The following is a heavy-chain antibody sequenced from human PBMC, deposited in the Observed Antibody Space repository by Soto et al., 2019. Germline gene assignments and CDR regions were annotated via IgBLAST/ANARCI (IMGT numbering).Heavy chain of an antibody. CDR3: GRVVEGATRHTDPDS. CDR2: VYHNGGA. CDR1: GVSIHNSHSF. V-gene: IGHV4-39*01. J-gene: IGHJ5*01. D-gene: IGHD2-21*01. Sequence: SETLSLTCSVSGVSIHNSHSFWAWIRQPPGKGLQFIASVYHNGGAHYNSSLKSRVTISVDTANNQVSLRMRSLTAADTAFYYCGRVVEGATRHTDPDSWGQGILVTVSS.